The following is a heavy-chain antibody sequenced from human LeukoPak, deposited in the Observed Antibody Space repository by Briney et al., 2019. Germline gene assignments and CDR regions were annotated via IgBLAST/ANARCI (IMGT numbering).Heavy chain of an antibody. CDR3: ARSREWLRFFDY. J-gene: IGHJ4*02. V-gene: IGHV4-4*07. CDR2: IYTSGSGSS. D-gene: IGHD5-12*01. Sequence: SETLSLTCTVSGGSMSRYYWSWIRQPAGKGLEWIGRIYTSGSGSSTYNPSLKSRVTMSIDTSKNQFSLRLSSVTAADTAVYYCARSREWLRFFDYWGQGTLVTVSS. CDR1: GGSMSRYY.